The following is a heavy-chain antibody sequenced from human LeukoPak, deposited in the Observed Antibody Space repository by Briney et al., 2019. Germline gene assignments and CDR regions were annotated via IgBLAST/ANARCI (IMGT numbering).Heavy chain of an antibody. Sequence: ASVKVSCKASGYTFTRYYMHWVRQAPGQGLEWMGIINPSGGSTSYAQKFQGRVTMTRDTSTSTVYMELSSLRSEDTAVYYCARGHATYYDSSGYLDYWGQGTLVTVSS. CDR1: GYTFTRYY. J-gene: IGHJ4*02. V-gene: IGHV1-46*01. CDR3: ARGHATYYDSSGYLDY. D-gene: IGHD3-22*01. CDR2: INPSGGST.